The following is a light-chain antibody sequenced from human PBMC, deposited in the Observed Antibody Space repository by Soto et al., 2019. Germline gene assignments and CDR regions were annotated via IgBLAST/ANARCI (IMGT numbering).Light chain of an antibody. CDR2: GAS. CDR3: QQYGSSGT. Sequence: EIVMTQSPATLSVSPGETASLSCRASQYVSNKVAWYQQKPGQAPSLLILGASTRATGIPDRFSGSGSGTDFTLTISRLEPEDFAVYYCQQYGSSGTFGQGTRLENK. V-gene: IGKV3-20*01. J-gene: IGKJ5*01. CDR1: QYVSNK.